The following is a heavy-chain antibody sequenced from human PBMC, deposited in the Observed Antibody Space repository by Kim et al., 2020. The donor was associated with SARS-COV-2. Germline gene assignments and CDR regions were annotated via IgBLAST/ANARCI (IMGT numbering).Heavy chain of an antibody. D-gene: IGHD3-22*01. V-gene: IGHV5-51*01. J-gene: IGHJ3*02. CDR2: IYPGDSDT. Sequence: GESLKISCKGSGYSFTSYWIGWVRQMPGKGLEWMGIIYPGDSDTRYSPSFQGQVTISADKSISTAYLQWSSLKASDTAMYYCAATPTYYDRDYAFDIWGQGTMVTVSS. CDR3: AATPTYYDRDYAFDI. CDR1: GYSFTSYW.